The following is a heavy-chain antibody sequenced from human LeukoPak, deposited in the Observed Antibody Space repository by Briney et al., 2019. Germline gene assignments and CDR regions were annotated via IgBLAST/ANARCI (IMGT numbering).Heavy chain of an antibody. CDR2: ISAYNGNT. Sequence: GASVKVSCKASGYTFTSYGISWVRQAPGQGLEWMGWISAYNGNTNYAQKLQGRVTMTTDTSTSTAYMELRSLRSDDTAVYYCARGRTMVRGVIKVYYYYYMDVWGKGTTVTISS. D-gene: IGHD3-10*01. J-gene: IGHJ6*03. CDR1: GYTFTSYG. V-gene: IGHV1-18*01. CDR3: ARGRTMVRGVIKVYYYYYMDV.